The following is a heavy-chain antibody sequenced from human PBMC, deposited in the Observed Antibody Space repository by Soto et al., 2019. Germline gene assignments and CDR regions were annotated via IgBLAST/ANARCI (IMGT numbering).Heavy chain of an antibody. CDR2: INHSGST. CDR1: GGSFSGYY. J-gene: IGHJ4*02. D-gene: IGHD2-15*01. V-gene: IGHV4-34*01. Sequence: SETLSLTCAVYGGSFSGYYWSWIRQPPGKGLEWIGEINHSGSTNYNPSLKSRVTISVDTSKNQFSLKLSSVTAADTAVYYCARGGWWTNYYFDYWGQGTLVTVSS. CDR3: ARGGWWTNYYFDY.